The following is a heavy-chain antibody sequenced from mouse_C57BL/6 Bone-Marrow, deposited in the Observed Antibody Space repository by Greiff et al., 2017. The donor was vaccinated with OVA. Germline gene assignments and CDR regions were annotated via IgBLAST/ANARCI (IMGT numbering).Heavy chain of an antibody. Sequence: VKLQESGPGLVQPSQSLSITCTVSGFSLTSYGVHWVRQSPGKGLEWLGVIWSGGSTDYNAAFISRLSISKDNSKSQVFFKMNMLQADDTAIYYCARNEGSSGFSFDYWGQGTTLTVSS. CDR3: ARNEGSSGFSFDY. J-gene: IGHJ2*01. CDR2: IWSGGST. D-gene: IGHD3-2*02. V-gene: IGHV2-2*01. CDR1: GFSLTSYG.